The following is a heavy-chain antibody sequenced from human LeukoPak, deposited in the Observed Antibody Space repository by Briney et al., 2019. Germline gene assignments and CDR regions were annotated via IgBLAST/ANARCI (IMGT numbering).Heavy chain of an antibody. V-gene: IGHV4-39*07. CDR1: GGSISSTSYY. J-gene: IGHJ6*03. D-gene: IGHD2-15*01. CDR3: ARGPYCSGGSCYYYYMDV. Sequence: SETLPLTCTVSGGSISSTSYYWGWIRQPPGKGLDWIGSIYYSGSTYYNPSLKSRVTISIDTSKNQFSLKLSSVTAADTAVYYCARGPYCSGGSCYYYYMDVWGKGTTVTVSS. CDR2: IYYSGST.